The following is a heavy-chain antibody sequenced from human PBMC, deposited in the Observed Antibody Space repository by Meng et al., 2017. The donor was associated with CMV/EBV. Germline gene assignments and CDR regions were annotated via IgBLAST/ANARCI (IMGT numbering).Heavy chain of an antibody. CDR1: EYAFTSYD. CDR2: MNPNSGNT. CDR3: ASGSSGDSSSSGFFDY. D-gene: IGHD6-6*01. Sequence: ASVKVSCKASEYAFTSYDINWVRQATGQGLEWMGWMNPNSGNTGYAQKFQGRVTITRNTSISTAYMELSSLRSEDTAVYYCASGSSGDSSSSGFFDYWGQGTLVTVSS. V-gene: IGHV1-8*03. J-gene: IGHJ4*02.